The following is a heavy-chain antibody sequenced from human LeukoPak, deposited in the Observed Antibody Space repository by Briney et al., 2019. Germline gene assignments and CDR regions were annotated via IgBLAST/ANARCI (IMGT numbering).Heavy chain of an antibody. CDR3: ARGLYYYDSSGYYF. Sequence: SETLSLTCAVYGGSFSGYYWSWIRQPPVKGLEWIGEINHSGSTNYNPSLKSRVTISVDTSKNQFSLKLSSVTAADTAVYYCARGLYYYDSSGYYFWGQGTLVTVSS. V-gene: IGHV4-34*01. CDR2: INHSGST. D-gene: IGHD3-22*01. J-gene: IGHJ4*02. CDR1: GGSFSGYY.